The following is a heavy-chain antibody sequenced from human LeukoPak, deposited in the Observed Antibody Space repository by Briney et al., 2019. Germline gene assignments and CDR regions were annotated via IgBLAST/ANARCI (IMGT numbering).Heavy chain of an antibody. V-gene: IGHV5-51*01. Sequence: GESLKISCKGSGYSSTSYWIGWVRQMPGKGLEWMGIIYPGDSDTRYSPSFQGQVTISADKSISTAYLQWSSLKASDTAMYYCARHSRAAAGQGGGNFDYWGQGTLVTVSS. D-gene: IGHD6-13*01. CDR2: IYPGDSDT. J-gene: IGHJ4*02. CDR1: GYSSTSYW. CDR3: ARHSRAAAGQGGGNFDY.